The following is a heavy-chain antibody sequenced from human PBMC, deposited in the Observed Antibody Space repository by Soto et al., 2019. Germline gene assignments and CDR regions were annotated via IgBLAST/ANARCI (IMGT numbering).Heavy chain of an antibody. CDR3: ARDRNRRDYGYYYYYMDV. V-gene: IGHV4-59*01. J-gene: IGHJ6*03. Sequence: SETLSLTCTVSGGSISSYYWSWIRQPPGKGLEWIGYIYYSGSTNYNPSLKSRVTISVDTSKNQFSLKLSSVTAADTAVYYCARDRNRRDYGYYYYYMDVWGKGTTVTVSS. CDR2: IYYSGST. D-gene: IGHD4-17*01. CDR1: GGSISSYY.